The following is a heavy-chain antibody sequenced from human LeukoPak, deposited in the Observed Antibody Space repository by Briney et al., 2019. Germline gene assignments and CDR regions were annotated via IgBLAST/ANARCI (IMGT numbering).Heavy chain of an antibody. Sequence: PGGSLRLSCAASGFTFSSCAMSWVRQAPGKGLEWVSAISGSGASTYYADSVKGRFTISRDNSKNTLYLQMNSLRAEDTAVYYCAKDLLYSSSSAVDSWGQGSLVTVSS. CDR1: GFTFSSCA. CDR2: ISGSGAST. CDR3: AKDLLYSSSSAVDS. J-gene: IGHJ4*02. V-gene: IGHV3-23*01. D-gene: IGHD6-6*01.